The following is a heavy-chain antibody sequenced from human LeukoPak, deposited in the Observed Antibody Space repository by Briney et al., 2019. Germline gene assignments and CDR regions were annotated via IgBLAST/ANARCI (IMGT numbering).Heavy chain of an antibody. J-gene: IGHJ4*02. Sequence: GGSLRLSCAASRFTFSSYAMSWVRQAPGKGLEWVSAISGSGGSTYYADSVKGRFTISRDNSKNTLYLQMNSLRAEDTAVYYCAKDVGAYSSSWLLYWGQGTLVTVSS. D-gene: IGHD6-13*01. CDR3: AKDVGAYSSSWLLY. CDR1: RFTFSSYA. CDR2: ISGSGGST. V-gene: IGHV3-23*01.